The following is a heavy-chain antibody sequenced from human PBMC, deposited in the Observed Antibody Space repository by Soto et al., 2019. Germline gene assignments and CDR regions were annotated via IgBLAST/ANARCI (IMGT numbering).Heavy chain of an antibody. Sequence: QVQLVESRGGVVQPGRSLRLSCAASGFTFSSYAMHWVRQAPGKGLEWVAVISYDGSNKYYADSVKGRFTISRDNSKNTLYLQMNSLRAEDTAVYYCARDQLLWFGELLPPRYYYGMDVWGQGTTVTVSS. CDR2: ISYDGSNK. D-gene: IGHD3-10*01. CDR1: GFTFSSYA. V-gene: IGHV3-30-3*01. J-gene: IGHJ6*02. CDR3: ARDQLLWFGELLPPRYYYGMDV.